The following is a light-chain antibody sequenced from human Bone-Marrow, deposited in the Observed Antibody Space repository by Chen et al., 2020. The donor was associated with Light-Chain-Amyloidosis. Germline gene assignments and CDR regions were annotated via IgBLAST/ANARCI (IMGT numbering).Light chain of an antibody. CDR3: QVWDRSSDRPV. CDR1: NIGSTS. Sequence: SYVLTQPSSVSVAPGQTATIACGGNNIGSTSVPWYQPMPGQAPLLVVYDDSDRPSGNPERLSGSNSGNTATLTISRVEAGDEAVYYCQVWDRSSDRPVFGGGTKLTVL. CDR2: DDS. J-gene: IGLJ3*02. V-gene: IGLV3-21*02.